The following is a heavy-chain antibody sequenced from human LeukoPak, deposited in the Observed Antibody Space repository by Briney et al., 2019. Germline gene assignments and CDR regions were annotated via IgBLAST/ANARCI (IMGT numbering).Heavy chain of an antibody. J-gene: IGHJ5*02. Sequence: SETLSLTCTVSGGSISSYYWSWIRQPPGKGLEWIGYIYYSGSTNYNPSLKSRVTISVDTSKNQFSLKLSSVTAADTAVYYCARLAVITERWDWFDPWGQGTLVTVSS. D-gene: IGHD2-21*01. CDR2: IYYSGST. V-gene: IGHV4-59*08. CDR3: ARLAVITERWDWFDP. CDR1: GGSISSYY.